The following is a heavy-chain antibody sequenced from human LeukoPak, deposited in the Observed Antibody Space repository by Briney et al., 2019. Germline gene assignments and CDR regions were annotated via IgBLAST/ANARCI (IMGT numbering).Heavy chain of an antibody. J-gene: IGHJ4*02. Sequence: SETLSLTATGSGGSISSYYWSWIRQPPGNGLEWIGYIYYSGSTNYNPSLKSRVTISVDTSKNQFSLKLSSVTAADTAVYYCARGEEYSSSSNYFDYWGQGTLVTVSS. V-gene: IGHV4-59*01. CDR2: IYYSGST. CDR1: GGSISSYY. D-gene: IGHD6-6*01. CDR3: ARGEEYSSSSNYFDY.